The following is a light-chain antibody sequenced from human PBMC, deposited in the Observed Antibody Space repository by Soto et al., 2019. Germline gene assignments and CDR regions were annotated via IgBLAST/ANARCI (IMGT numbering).Light chain of an antibody. J-gene: IGKJ1*01. CDR3: QQYGSSPWT. CDR1: QSVSSSY. CDR2: GAS. Sequence: EIVLTQSPGTLSLSPGERATLSCRASQSVSSSYLAWYQQKPGQAPRLLIYGASSRATEIPVRFSGSGSGTSFTLTISRLEPEDFAVYYCQQYGSSPWTFDQGTKVEIK. V-gene: IGKV3-20*01.